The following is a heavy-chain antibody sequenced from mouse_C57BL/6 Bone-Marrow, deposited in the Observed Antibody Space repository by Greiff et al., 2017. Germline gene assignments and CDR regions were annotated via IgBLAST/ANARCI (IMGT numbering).Heavy chain of an antibody. CDR1: GYAFNSSW. J-gene: IGHJ1*03. Sequence: VQLQQSGPELVKPGASVKISCKASGYAFNSSWMNWVRQRPGKGLEWIGRIYPGDGDTNYTGKFKGKATLTADKSSSTAYLQLSSLTSEDSAVYFCARKGYYGSSYGYGYFDVWGTGTTVTVSS. CDR3: ARKGYYGSSYGYGYFDV. D-gene: IGHD1-1*01. CDR2: IYPGDGDT. V-gene: IGHV1-82*01.